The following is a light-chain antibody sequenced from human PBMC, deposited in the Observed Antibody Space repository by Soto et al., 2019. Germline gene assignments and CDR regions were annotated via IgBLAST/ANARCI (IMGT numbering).Light chain of an antibody. CDR1: NIGSKS. J-gene: IGLJ1*01. CDR3: QVCESNSVFV. Sequence: SYELTQPPSVSVAPGQTARITCGGNNIGSKSVNWYQHKPGQAPVLVVYSDRDRASGIPARFSGSNSGNSATLTISGVEGGDEADYYCQVCESNSVFVFGIGTKVTVL. CDR2: SDR. V-gene: IGLV3-21*02.